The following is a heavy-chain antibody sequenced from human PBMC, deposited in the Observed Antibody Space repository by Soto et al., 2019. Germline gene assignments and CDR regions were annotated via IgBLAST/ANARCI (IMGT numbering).Heavy chain of an antibody. J-gene: IGHJ4*02. CDR3: EKSYQRGAPFDY. D-gene: IGHD2-2*01. CDR1: GFTFSSYG. CDR2: ISYDGSNK. Sequence: GGSLRLSCAASGFTFSSYGMHWVRQAPGKGLEWVAVISYDGSNKYYADSVKGRFTISRDNSKNTLYLQMNSLRAEDTAVYYCEKSYQRGAPFDYWGQGTLLTVSS. V-gene: IGHV3-30*18.